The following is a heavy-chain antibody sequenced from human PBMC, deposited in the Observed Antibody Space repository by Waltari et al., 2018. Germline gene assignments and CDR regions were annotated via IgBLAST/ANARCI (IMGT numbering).Heavy chain of an antibody. Sequence: QVQLVQSGAEVKKPGASVKVSCKASGYTFTGYYMHWVRQAPGQGLEWMGRINPNSGGTNYAQKFQGRVTMTRATSISTAYMELSRLRSDDTAVYYCARVIMEDYYGSGSPFDYWGQGTLVTVSS. D-gene: IGHD3-10*01. V-gene: IGHV1-2*06. CDR1: GYTFTGYY. CDR3: ARVIMEDYYGSGSPFDY. CDR2: INPNSGGT. J-gene: IGHJ4*02.